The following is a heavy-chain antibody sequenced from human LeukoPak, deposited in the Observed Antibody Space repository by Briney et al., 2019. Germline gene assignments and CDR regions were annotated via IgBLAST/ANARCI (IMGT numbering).Heavy chain of an antibody. CDR2: ISSSSSTI. CDR3: ARDPYSGNYGAYYYYYMDV. CDR1: GFIFSSYS. Sequence: GGSLRLSCAASGFIFSSYSMNWVRQAPGKGLEWVSYISSSSSTIYYADSVKGRFTISRDNAKNSLYLQMDSLRVEDTAVYYCARDPYSGNYGAYYYYYMDVWGKGTTVTISS. D-gene: IGHD1-26*01. J-gene: IGHJ6*03. V-gene: IGHV3-48*04.